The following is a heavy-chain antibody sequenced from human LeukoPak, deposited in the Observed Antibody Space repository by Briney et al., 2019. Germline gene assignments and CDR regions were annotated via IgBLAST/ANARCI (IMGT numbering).Heavy chain of an antibody. CDR1: GFTFSSYA. CDR3: ASAWHYYDSSGYYPDAFDI. CDR2: ISYDGSNK. D-gene: IGHD3-22*01. J-gene: IGHJ3*02. Sequence: GGSLRLSCAASGFTFSSYAMHWVRQAPGKGLEWVAVISYDGSNKYYADSVKGRFTISRDNSKNTLYLQMNSLRAEDTAVYYCASAWHYYDSSGYYPDAFDIWGQGTMVTVSS. V-gene: IGHV3-30-3*01.